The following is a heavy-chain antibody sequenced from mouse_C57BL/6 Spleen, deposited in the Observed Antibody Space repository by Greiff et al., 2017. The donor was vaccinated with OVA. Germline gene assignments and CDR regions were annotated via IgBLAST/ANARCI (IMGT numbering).Heavy chain of an antibody. CDR2: IYPRSGNT. V-gene: IGHV1-81*01. D-gene: IGHD1-1*01. Sequence: QVQLQQSGAELARPGASVKLSCKASGYTFTSYGISWVKQRTGQGLEWIGEIYPRSGNTYYNEKFKGKATLTADKSSSTAYMELRSLTSEDSAVYFCAREWDYGSSPYAMDYWGQGTSVTVSS. CDR1: GYTFTSYG. CDR3: AREWDYGSSPYAMDY. J-gene: IGHJ4*01.